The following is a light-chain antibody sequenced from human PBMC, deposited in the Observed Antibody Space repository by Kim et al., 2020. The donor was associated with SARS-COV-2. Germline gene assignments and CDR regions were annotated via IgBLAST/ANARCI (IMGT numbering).Light chain of an antibody. CDR1: QSVGTY. CDR2: DAS. V-gene: IGKV3-11*01. J-gene: IGKJ4*01. Sequence: PGERDSHACRVRQSVGTYLALYQQKNGQPPRLPIYDASKRATGTPARFSGSGSGMDFTLTISSLEADDFAVYFCQQRSHWPPTLVFGGGTKVDIK. CDR3: QQRSHWPPTLV.